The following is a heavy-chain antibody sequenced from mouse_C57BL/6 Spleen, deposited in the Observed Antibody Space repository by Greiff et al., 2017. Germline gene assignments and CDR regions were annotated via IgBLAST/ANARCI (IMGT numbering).Heavy chain of an antibody. CDR2: IDPETGGT. CDR1: GYTFTDYE. CDR3: TRANWEYFDY. J-gene: IGHJ2*01. D-gene: IGHD4-1*01. V-gene: IGHV1-15*01. Sequence: VKLMESGAELVRPGASVTLSCKASGYTFTDYEMHWVKQTPVHGLEWIGAIDPETGGTAYNQKFKGKAILTADKSSSTAYMELRSLTSEDSAVYYCTRANWEYFDYWGQGTTLTVSS.